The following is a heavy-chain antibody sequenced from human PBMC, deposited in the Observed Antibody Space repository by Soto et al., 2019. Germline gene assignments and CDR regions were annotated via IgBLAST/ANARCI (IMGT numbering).Heavy chain of an antibody. CDR2: ISAYNGNT. D-gene: IGHD3-10*01. CDR3: ARDGRLDGSGINTYYYGMDV. J-gene: IGHJ6*02. Sequence: ASVKVSCKASGYTFASYGISWVRQAPGQGLEWMGWISAYNGNTNYAQKLQGRVTMTTDTSTSTAYMELRSLRSDDTAVYYCARDGRLDGSGINTYYYGMDVWGQGTTVTVSS. V-gene: IGHV1-18*04. CDR1: GYTFASYG.